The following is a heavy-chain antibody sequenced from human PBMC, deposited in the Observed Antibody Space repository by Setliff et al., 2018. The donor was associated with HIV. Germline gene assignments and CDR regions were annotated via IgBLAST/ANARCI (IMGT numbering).Heavy chain of an antibody. CDR1: GGSINSTSYY. Sequence: LSLTCIVSGGSINSTSYYWGWIRQPPGQGLEWIGSISYSGDTFYNTSLKTRITISVDTSKNQFSLKLISVTAADTAVYYCAASGALTDWTYYWGQGALVTVSS. V-gene: IGHV4-39*07. J-gene: IGHJ4*02. CDR3: AASGALTDWTYY. D-gene: IGHD3-9*01. CDR2: ISYSGDT.